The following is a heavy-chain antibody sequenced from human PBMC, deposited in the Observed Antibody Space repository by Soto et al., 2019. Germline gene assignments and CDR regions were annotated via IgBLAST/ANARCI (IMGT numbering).Heavy chain of an antibody. CDR2: IIAMFGTA. CDR1: GGTLTISSHG. V-gene: IGHV1-69*13. D-gene: IGHD3-16*02. CDR3: GVPIWGSYRWRNHCMDV. J-gene: IGHJ6*02. Sequence: GASVKVSCKASGGTLTISSHGISWVRQAPGQGLEWMGGIIAMFGTANYAQKFQGRVTITADESTSTAYMELSSLRSEDTAVYYCGVPIWGSYRWRNHCMDVWGQGTAVTVSS.